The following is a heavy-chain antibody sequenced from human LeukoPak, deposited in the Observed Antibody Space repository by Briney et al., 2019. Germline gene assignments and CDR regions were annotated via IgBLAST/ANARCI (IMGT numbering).Heavy chain of an antibody. CDR1: GGSFSGYY. CDR3: ARGVTEKENLDY. CDR2: INHSGST. V-gene: IGHV4-34*01. D-gene: IGHD4-4*01. Sequence: SETLSLTCAVYGGSFSGYYWSWIRQPPGKGLEWIGEINHSGSTSYNPSLKSRVTISVDTSKNQFSLKLSSVTAADTAAYYCARGVTEKENLDYWGQGTLVTVSS. J-gene: IGHJ4*02.